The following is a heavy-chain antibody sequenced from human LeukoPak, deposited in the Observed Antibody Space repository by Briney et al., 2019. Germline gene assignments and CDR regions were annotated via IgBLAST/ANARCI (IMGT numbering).Heavy chain of an antibody. CDR1: GFTFSSYA. CDR3: ARGLYDIVI. Sequence: PGRSLRLSCAASGFTFSSYAMHWVRQAPGKGLEWVAVISYDGSNKYYADSVKGRFTISRDNSKNTLYLQMNSLRAEDTAVYYCARGLYDIVIWGQGTLVTVSS. CDR2: ISYDGSNK. J-gene: IGHJ4*02. V-gene: IGHV3-30*04. D-gene: IGHD3-9*01.